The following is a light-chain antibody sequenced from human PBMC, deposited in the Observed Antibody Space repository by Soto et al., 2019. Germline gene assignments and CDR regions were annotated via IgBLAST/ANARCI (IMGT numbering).Light chain of an antibody. V-gene: IGKV3-15*01. CDR1: QSVSYN. J-gene: IGKJ4*01. Sequence: EIVMTQSPATLSVSPGETATLSCRASQSVSYNLAWYQQKPGQGPRLLIYGAFTRATGIPARSSGSGSVTELPLTISSRQSKDSAVYYCQQYKNWPPLTFGGGTKVEIK. CDR2: GAF. CDR3: QQYKNWPPLT.